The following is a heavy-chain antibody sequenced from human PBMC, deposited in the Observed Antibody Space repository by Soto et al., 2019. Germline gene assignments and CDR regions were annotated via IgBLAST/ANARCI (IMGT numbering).Heavy chain of an antibody. CDR3: TRPRYSGYEGDY. CDR2: IRSKANSYAT. Sequence: GGSLRLSCAASGFTFSGSAMHWVRQASGKGQERVGRIRSKANSYATAYAASVKGRFTISRDDSKNTAYLQMNSLKTEDAAVYYCTRPRYSGYEGDYWGQGTLVTVSS. V-gene: IGHV3-73*01. J-gene: IGHJ4*02. D-gene: IGHD5-12*01. CDR1: GFTFSGSA.